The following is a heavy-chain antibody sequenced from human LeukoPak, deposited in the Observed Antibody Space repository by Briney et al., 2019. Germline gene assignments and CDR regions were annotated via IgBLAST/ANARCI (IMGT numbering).Heavy chain of an antibody. J-gene: IGHJ4*02. CDR2: IIPIFGTA. D-gene: IGHD6-19*01. Sequence: SVKVSCKASGGTFSSYAISWVRQAPGQGLECMGGIIPIFGTANYAQKFQGRVTITTDESTSTAYMELSSLRSEDTAVYYCARDLQYSSGWYYFIYWGQGTLATVSS. CDR3: ARDLQYSSGWYYFIY. V-gene: IGHV1-69*05. CDR1: GGTFSSYA.